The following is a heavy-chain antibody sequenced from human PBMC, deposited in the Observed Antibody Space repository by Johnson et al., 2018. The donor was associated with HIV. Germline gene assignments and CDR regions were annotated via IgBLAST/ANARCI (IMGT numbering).Heavy chain of an antibody. V-gene: IGHV3-66*01. CDR1: GFTVSSNY. Sequence: VQLVESGGGLVQPGGSLRLSCAASGFTVSSNYMSWVRQAPGKGLEWVSVIYSGDRTYSAVSVKGRFTISRDNSQNTLYLQMNSLRAEDTAVYFCARDAPNFFDSSGVRDDAFDIWGPGTMVTVSS. D-gene: IGHD3-22*01. CDR3: ARDAPNFFDSSGVRDDAFDI. J-gene: IGHJ3*02. CDR2: IYSGDRT.